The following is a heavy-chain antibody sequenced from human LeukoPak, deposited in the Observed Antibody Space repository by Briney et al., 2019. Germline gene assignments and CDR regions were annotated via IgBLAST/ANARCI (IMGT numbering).Heavy chain of an antibody. Sequence: GRSLRLSCAASGFTFSSYGMHWVRQAPGKGLEWVAVIWYDGSNKYYADSVKGRFTISRDNSKNTLYLQMNSLRAEDTAVYYCASYGDYNYFDYWGQGTLVTVSS. V-gene: IGHV3-33*01. J-gene: IGHJ4*02. D-gene: IGHD4-17*01. CDR1: GFTFSSYG. CDR2: IWYDGSNK. CDR3: ASYGDYNYFDY.